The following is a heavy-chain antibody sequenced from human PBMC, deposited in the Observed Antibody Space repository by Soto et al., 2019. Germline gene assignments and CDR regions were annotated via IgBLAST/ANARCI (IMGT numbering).Heavy chain of an antibody. CDR1: GFTFSSYW. J-gene: IGHJ4*02. D-gene: IGHD6-13*01. V-gene: IGHV3-7*01. Sequence: EVQLVESGGGLVQPGGSLRLSCAASGFTFSSYWMSWVRQAPGKGLEWVANIKQDGSEKYYVDSVKGRFTIARDNAKNSLYLQMNSLRAEDTAVYYCAAGSSSWSFDYSGQGTLVTVSS. CDR2: IKQDGSEK. CDR3: AAGSSSWSFDY.